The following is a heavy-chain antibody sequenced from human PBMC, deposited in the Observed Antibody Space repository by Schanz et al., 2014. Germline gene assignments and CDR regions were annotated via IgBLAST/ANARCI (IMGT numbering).Heavy chain of an antibody. CDR1: GFTFSSYG. CDR3: AKDQVTNLSRFGYYYGMDV. D-gene: IGHD4-4*01. Sequence: QVQLVESGGGVVQPGRSLRLSCAASGFTFSSYGMHWVRQAPGKGLEWVAVIWYDGSNEYYADSVKGRFTISRDNSKNTLSLQMNSLRAEDTAVYYCAKDQVTNLSRFGYYYGMDVWGQGTTVTVSS. J-gene: IGHJ6*02. CDR2: IWYDGSNE. V-gene: IGHV3-33*06.